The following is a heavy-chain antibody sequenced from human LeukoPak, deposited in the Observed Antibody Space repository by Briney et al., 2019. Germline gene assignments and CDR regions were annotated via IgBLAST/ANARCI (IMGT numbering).Heavy chain of an antibody. CDR3: ARDTPSLYYGSGDDAFDI. CDR1: GFSFSSYG. V-gene: IGHV3-7*01. Sequence: PGGSLRLSCAASGFSFSSYGMHWVRQAPGKGLEWVANIKQDGSEKYYVDSVKGRFTISRDNAKNSLYLQMNSLRAEDTAVYYCARDTPSLYYGSGDDAFDIWGQGTMVTVSS. J-gene: IGHJ3*02. D-gene: IGHD3-10*01. CDR2: IKQDGSEK.